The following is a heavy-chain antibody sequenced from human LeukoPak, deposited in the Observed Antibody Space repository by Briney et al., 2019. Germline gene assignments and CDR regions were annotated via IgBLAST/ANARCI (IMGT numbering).Heavy chain of an antibody. CDR1: GGSFSGYY. D-gene: IGHD2-15*01. V-gene: IGHV4-34*01. CDR3: ARDQDCSGGSCYPLGYYYYMDV. J-gene: IGHJ6*03. Sequence: SETLSLTCAVYGGSFSGYYWSWIRQPPGKGLEWIGEINHSGSTNYNPSLKSRVTISVDTSKNQFSLKLSSVTAADTAVYYCARDQDCSGGSCYPLGYYYYMDVWGKGTTVTVSS. CDR2: INHSGST.